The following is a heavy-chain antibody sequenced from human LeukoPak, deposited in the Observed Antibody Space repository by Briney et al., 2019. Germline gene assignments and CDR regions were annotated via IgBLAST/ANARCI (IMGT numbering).Heavy chain of an antibody. J-gene: IGHJ4*02. D-gene: IGHD2-15*01. Sequence: PGGSLRLSCAASGFTFSSYAMQWVRQAPGKGLEFVSGISNSGGSTFYANSVKSKFTVSRDNSKDTLYLQMGSLTIEDTAVYYCARGRYCNGGSCYFDYWGQGTLVTVSS. CDR3: ARGRYCNGGSCYFDY. CDR1: GFTFSSYA. V-gene: IGHV3-64*01. CDR2: ISNSGGST.